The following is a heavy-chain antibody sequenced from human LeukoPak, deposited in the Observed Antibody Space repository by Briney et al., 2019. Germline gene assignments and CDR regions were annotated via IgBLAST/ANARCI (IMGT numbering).Heavy chain of an antibody. J-gene: IGHJ5*02. V-gene: IGHV3-23*01. CDR3: ANSPGTTGWFDP. D-gene: IGHD1-1*01. CDR1: GFTFTSYG. CDR2: ISGSGTTT. Sequence: GGSLRLSCAASGFTFTSYGMSWVRQAPGKGLEWVSSISGSGTTTYYADSAKGRFTVSRDNSKNTLYLQMNSLRAEDTAVYYCANSPGTTGWFDPWGQGTLVTVSS.